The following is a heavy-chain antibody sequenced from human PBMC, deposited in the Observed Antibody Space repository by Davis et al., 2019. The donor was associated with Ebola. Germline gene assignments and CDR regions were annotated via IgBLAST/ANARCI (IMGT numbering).Heavy chain of an antibody. J-gene: IGHJ4*02. V-gene: IGHV3-7*01. CDR1: GFTFSDYY. Sequence: GGSLRLSCAASGFTFSDYYMSWVRQAPGKGLEWVANINLDGSEKYYMDSVKGRFTISRDNADNSLYLQMDSLRAEDTAMYYCARDTWYSGDDNGGDWGQGTLVTVSS. CDR2: INLDGSEK. CDR3: ARDTWYSGDDNGGD. D-gene: IGHD1-26*01.